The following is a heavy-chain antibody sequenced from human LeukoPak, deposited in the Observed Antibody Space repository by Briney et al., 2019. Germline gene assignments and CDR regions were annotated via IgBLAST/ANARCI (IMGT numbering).Heavy chain of an antibody. CDR1: GYTLTELS. CDR2: FDPEDGET. Sequence: WASVKVSCKVSGYTLTELSMHWVRQAPGKGLEWMGRFDPEDGETIYAQKFQGRVTMTADTSTDTVYMELSSLRSEDTAVYYCATEGKMVRAVYTDYWGQGTLVTVSS. J-gene: IGHJ4*02. V-gene: IGHV1-24*01. CDR3: ATEGKMVRAVYTDY. D-gene: IGHD3-10*01.